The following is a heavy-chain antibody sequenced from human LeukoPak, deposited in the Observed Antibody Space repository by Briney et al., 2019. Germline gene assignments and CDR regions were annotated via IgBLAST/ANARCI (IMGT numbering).Heavy chain of an antibody. V-gene: IGHV4-30-4*01. Sequence: SQTLSLTCTVSGHSFSSDDFYWSWIRQPPGKGLEWLGYISYSGSAFYNPSLKSRVTISVDTSKNQFSLKLFSVTAADTAVYYCARRRTGYLSYYFDSWGQGVLVTVSS. CDR3: ARRRTGYLSYYFDS. CDR1: GHSFSSDDFY. CDR2: ISYSGSA. D-gene: IGHD3-9*01. J-gene: IGHJ4*02.